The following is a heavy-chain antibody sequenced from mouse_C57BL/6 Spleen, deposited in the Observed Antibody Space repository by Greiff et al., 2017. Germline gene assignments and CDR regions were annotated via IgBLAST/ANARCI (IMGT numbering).Heavy chain of an antibody. CDR3: AREGELGPDY. CDR2: ISYDGSN. CDR1: GYSITSGYY. J-gene: IGHJ2*01. V-gene: IGHV3-6*01. D-gene: IGHD4-1*01. Sequence: EVQLQESGPGLVKPSQSLSLTCSVTGYSITSGYYWNWIRQFPGNKLEWMGYISYDGSNNYDPSLKNRISITRYTSKNQFFLKLNSVTTEDTATYCCAREGELGPDYWGQGTTLTVSS.